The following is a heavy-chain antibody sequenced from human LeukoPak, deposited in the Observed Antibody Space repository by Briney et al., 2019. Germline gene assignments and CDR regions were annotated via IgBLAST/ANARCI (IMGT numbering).Heavy chain of an antibody. J-gene: IGHJ3*02. Sequence: SETLSLTCTVSGGSISSGGYYWSWIRQHPGKGLEWIGYIYYSGSTYYNPSLKSRVTILVDTSKNQFSLKLSSVTAADTAVYYCARDVVEGAFDIWGQGTMVTVSS. D-gene: IGHD2-2*01. V-gene: IGHV4-31*03. CDR1: GGSISSGGYY. CDR3: ARDVVEGAFDI. CDR2: IYYSGST.